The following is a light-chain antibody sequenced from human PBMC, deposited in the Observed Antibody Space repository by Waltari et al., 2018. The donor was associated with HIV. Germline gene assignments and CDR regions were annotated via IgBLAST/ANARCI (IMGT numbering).Light chain of an antibody. CDR1: SRRSYG. CDR2: AND. CDR3: DSRDTSGNHLVV. Sequence: SSELTQDPAVSVALGQTVRITCQGDSRRSYGASWYQQKPGQAPILVIYANDHRPSGIPDRFSGSRSGNTASLTITGAQAEDEAEYYCDSRDTSGNHLVVFGGGTQLTVL. J-gene: IGLJ2*01. V-gene: IGLV3-19*01.